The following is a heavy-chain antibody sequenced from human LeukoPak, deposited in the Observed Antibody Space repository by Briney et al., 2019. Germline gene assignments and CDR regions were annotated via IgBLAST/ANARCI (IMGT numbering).Heavy chain of an antibody. J-gene: IGHJ5*02. CDR2: IYPGDSDT. Sequence: GESLKISCKGSGYSFTSYWIGWVRQMPGKGLEWMGIIYPGDSDTRYSPSFQGQVTISADKSISTAYLQWSSLKASDTAMYYCARLEIKQWLREGGWFDPWGQGTLVTVSS. CDR1: GYSFTSYW. CDR3: ARLEIKQWLREGGWFDP. V-gene: IGHV5-51*01. D-gene: IGHD6-19*01.